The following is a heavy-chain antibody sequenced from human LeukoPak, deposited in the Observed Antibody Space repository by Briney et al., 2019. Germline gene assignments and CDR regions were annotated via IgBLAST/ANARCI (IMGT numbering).Heavy chain of an antibody. D-gene: IGHD6-13*01. J-gene: IGHJ5*02. CDR3: AKGAAAGLVDWFDP. Sequence: GGSLRLSCAASGFTFSDYYMTWIRQAPGKGLDWVSYIDRSGDTVFYADSVKGRFSLSRDNSKNMLYLQMYSLGAEDTAIYYCAKGAAAGLVDWFDPWGQGTLVTVSS. V-gene: IGHV3-11*01. CDR2: IDRSGDTV. CDR1: GFTFSDYY.